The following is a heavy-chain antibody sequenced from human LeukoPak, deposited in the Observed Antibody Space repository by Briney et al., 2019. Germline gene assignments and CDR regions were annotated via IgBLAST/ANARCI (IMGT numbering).Heavy chain of an antibody. CDR1: GYTFTSYG. Sequence: RASVKVSCKASGYTFTSYGISWVRQAPGQGLEWMGWISAYNGNTNYAQKLQGRVTMTTDTSTSTAYMELTRLTSDDTAVYYCARVPTDTTMVLYYYYYYIDVWGKGTTVTVSS. J-gene: IGHJ6*03. CDR2: ISAYNGNT. V-gene: IGHV1-18*01. CDR3: ARVPTDTTMVLYYYYYYIDV. D-gene: IGHD5-18*01.